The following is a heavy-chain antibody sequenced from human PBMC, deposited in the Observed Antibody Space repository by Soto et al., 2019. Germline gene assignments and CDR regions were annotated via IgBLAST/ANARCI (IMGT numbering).Heavy chain of an antibody. CDR1: GGSISSTSYH. Sequence: PSETLSLTCTVSGGSISSTSYHWGWIRQPPGKGLEWIGNIHYTGSAYHNPSLKSRVTISVDTSKNQVSLKLSSVTATDTAVYYCARTAKSLDPWGQGTLVTRSS. CDR3: ARTAKSLDP. J-gene: IGHJ5*02. CDR2: IHYTGSA. V-gene: IGHV4-39*01.